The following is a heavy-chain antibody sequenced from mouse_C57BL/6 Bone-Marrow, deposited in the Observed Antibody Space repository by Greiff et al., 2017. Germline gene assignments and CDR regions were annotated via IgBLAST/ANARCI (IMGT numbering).Heavy chain of an antibody. CDR3: TSDGYYPDY. CDR2: IDPENGDT. Sequence: EVKVVESGAELVRPGASVKLSCTASGFNIKDDYMHWVKQRPEQGLEWIGWIDPENGDTEYASKFQGKATITADTSSNTAYLQLSSLTSEDTAVYYCTSDGYYPDYWGQGTTLTVSS. D-gene: IGHD2-3*01. J-gene: IGHJ2*01. V-gene: IGHV14-4*01. CDR1: GFNIKDDY.